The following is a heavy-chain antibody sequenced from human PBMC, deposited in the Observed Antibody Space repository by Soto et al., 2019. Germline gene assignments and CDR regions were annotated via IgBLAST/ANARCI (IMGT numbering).Heavy chain of an antibody. D-gene: IGHD3-9*01. CDR2: INADGGST. Sequence: LRLSCAASGFTFSNDWMHWVRQAPGKGLEWVSRINADGGSTHYADSVRGRFTISRDNAKNTLFLQLNSLRVEDTAIYYCIKVLTRGVGVPRFYFDSWGQGNLVTVSS. CDR3: IKVLTRGVGVPRFYFDS. J-gene: IGHJ4*02. CDR1: GFTFSNDW. V-gene: IGHV3-74*01.